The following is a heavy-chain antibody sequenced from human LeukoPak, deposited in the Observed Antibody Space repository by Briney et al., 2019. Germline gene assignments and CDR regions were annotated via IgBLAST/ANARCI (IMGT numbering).Heavy chain of an antibody. CDR1: GWTFTSYG. V-gene: IGHV1-18*01. CDR2: ISAYNGNT. D-gene: IGHD4-17*01. CDR3: ARDAVTTSWFDP. J-gene: IGHJ5*02. Sequence: GASVKVSCKASGWTFTSYGISWVRQAPGQGLEWMGWISAYNGNTNYAQNLQGRVTMTTDTSTSTAYMELRSLRSDDTAVYYCARDAVTTSWFDPWGQGTLVTVSS.